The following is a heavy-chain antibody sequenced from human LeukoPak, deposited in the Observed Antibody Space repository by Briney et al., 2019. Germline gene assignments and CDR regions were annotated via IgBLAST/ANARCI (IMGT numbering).Heavy chain of an antibody. Sequence: SETLSLTCTVSGGSVSSHYWSWLRQPPGKGLEWIAYLYDSVRTKDNPSLKGRVTLSADTSKNQHSLRLSSVTAADTAVYYCATIKRGDIYGYFDFWGQGILVTVSS. D-gene: IGHD5-18*01. CDR3: ATIKRGDIYGYFDF. CDR2: LYDSVRT. V-gene: IGHV4-59*02. J-gene: IGHJ4*02. CDR1: GGSVSSHY.